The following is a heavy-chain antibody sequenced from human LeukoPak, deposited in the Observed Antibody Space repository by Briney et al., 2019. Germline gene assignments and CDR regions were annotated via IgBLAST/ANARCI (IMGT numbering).Heavy chain of an antibody. V-gene: IGHV1-8*02. CDR2: MNPISGNT. D-gene: IGHD1/OR15-1a*01. Sequence: ASVKVSCKASGYTFTSYGISWVRQAPGQGLEWMGWMNPISGNTGYAQKFQGRVTMTRNTSISTAYMELSSLRSDDTAVYYCATGTIVFTDYWGQGTLVTVSS. CDR3: ATGTIVFTDY. J-gene: IGHJ4*02. CDR1: GYTFTSYG.